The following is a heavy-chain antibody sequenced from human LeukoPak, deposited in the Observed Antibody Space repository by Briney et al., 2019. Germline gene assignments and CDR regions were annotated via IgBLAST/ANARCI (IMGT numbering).Heavy chain of an antibody. D-gene: IGHD5-18*01. CDR3: ARRDLVTSPFDF. CDR1: GGSISNYY. J-gene: IGHJ4*02. Sequence: SETLSLTCTVSGGSISNYYWSWIRQPPGKGLEWIGYIYYSGNTNYNPSLKSRVTISVDTSKNQFSLKLSSVTAADTAVYYCARRDLVTSPFDFWGQGTLVTVSS. V-gene: IGHV4-59*08. CDR2: IYYSGNT.